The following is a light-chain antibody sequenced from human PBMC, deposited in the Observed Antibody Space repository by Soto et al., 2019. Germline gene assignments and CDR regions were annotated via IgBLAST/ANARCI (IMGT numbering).Light chain of an antibody. V-gene: IGKV1-27*01. CDR2: GAS. CDR3: QRYYSAPPVT. J-gene: IGKJ4*01. Sequence: DIQMTQSPSSLSASVGDRVTITCRASQDTFYYLAWYQQKPGRAPKLLIYGASTLQSGVPSRFSGSGSGTDFTLTISSLQPEDVATYYCQRYYSAPPVTFGGGTKVEIK. CDR1: QDTFYY.